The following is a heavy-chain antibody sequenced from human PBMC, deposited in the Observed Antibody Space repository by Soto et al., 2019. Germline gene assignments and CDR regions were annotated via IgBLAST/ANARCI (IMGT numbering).Heavy chain of an antibody. V-gene: IGHV3-20*04. Sequence: AGGSLRLSCAASGFTFDDYGMSWVRQAPGKGLEWVSGINWNGGSTGYAYSVKGRFAISRDNAKNSLYLQMNSLRAEDTALYYCARDPGYSYGTQFDYWGQGTLVTVSS. CDR3: ARDPGYSYGTQFDY. J-gene: IGHJ4*02. D-gene: IGHD5-18*01. CDR1: GFTFDDYG. CDR2: INWNGGST.